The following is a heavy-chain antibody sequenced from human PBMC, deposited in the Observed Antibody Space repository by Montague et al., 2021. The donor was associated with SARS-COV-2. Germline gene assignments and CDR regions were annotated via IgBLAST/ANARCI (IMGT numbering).Heavy chain of an antibody. CDR1: GGSISNYY. D-gene: IGHD3-22*01. CDR3: ARGGGYYNYGLDV. V-gene: IGHV4-59*01. CDR2: IYHSGST. J-gene: IGHJ6*02. Sequence: SETRSLTCTVSGGSISNYYWNWIRQPPGRGLEWIGYIYHSGSTNYSPSLKSRVTISLDTSKNQFSLKVTSVTAADTAVYYCARGGGYYNYGLDVWGPGTTVTVSS.